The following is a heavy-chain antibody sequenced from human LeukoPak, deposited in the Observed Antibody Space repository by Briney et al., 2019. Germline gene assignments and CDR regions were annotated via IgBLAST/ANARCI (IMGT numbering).Heavy chain of an antibody. CDR2: INPNSGGT. J-gene: IGHJ4*02. CDR3: ARGDLVREIDY. D-gene: IGHD3-10*01. Sequence: ASVKVSCKASGYSFTGYYIHWVRQAPGQGLEWMGWINPNSGGTNYAQKFQGRVTMTRNTSISTAYMELSSLRSEDTAVYYCARGDLVREIDYWGQGTLVTVSS. CDR1: GYSFTGYY. V-gene: IGHV1-2*02.